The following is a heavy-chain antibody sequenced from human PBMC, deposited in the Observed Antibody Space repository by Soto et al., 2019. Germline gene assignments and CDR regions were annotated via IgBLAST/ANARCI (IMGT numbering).Heavy chain of an antibody. CDR2: IIPIFGTA. CDR3: GHCRGGSCYSDYYYYGMDV. Sequence: SVKVSCKASGGTFSSYAISWVRQAPGQGLEWMGGIIPIFGTANYAQKFQGRVTITADESTSTAYMELSSLRSEDTAVYYCGHCRGGSCYSDYYYYGMDVWGQGTTVTVSS. V-gene: IGHV1-69*13. D-gene: IGHD2-15*01. J-gene: IGHJ6*02. CDR1: GGTFSSYA.